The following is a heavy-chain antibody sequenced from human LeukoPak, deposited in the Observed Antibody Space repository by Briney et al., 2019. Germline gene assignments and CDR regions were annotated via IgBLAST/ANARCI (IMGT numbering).Heavy chain of an antibody. CDR1: GGSISSGDYY. J-gene: IGHJ3*02. D-gene: IGHD5-24*01. CDR3: ARGAGDGYIYDAFDI. Sequence: SETLSLTCTVSGGSISSGDYYWSWIRQPPGKSLEWIGYIYYSGSTYYNPSLKSRVTISVDTSKNQFSLKLSSVTAADTAVYYCARGAGDGYIYDAFDIRGQGTMVTVSS. CDR2: IYYSGST. V-gene: IGHV4-30-4*01.